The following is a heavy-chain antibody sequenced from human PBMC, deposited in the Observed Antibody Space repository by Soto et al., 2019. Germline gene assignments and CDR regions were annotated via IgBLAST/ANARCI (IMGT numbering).Heavy chain of an antibody. CDR1: GYTFSSYA. V-gene: IGHV1-3*01. J-gene: IGHJ4*02. D-gene: IGHD6-6*01. CDR2: INAGYGNT. CDR3: ARSVSFITPRPDY. Sequence: ASVKVSCKASGYTFSSYAMHWVRQAPGQRLEWMGWINAGYGNTKSSQKFQDRVTISRDTSASTAYMELTSLRSEDTAVYYCARSVSFITPRPDYWGQGTLVTVSS.